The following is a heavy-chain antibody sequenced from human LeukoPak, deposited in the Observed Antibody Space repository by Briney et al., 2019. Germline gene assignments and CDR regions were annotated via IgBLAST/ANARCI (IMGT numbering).Heavy chain of an antibody. J-gene: IGHJ4*02. Sequence: GGSLRLSCAVSGFTFSTYWMSWVRQAPGKGLEWVANIKQDGSEKNYVDSVKGRFTISRDNAKNSLYLQMNSLRAEDTAVYYCARDNVGSCSGGTCIDYWGQGTLVTVSS. D-gene: IGHD2-15*01. CDR2: IKQDGSEK. V-gene: IGHV3-7*01. CDR1: GFTFSTYW. CDR3: ARDNVGSCSGGTCIDY.